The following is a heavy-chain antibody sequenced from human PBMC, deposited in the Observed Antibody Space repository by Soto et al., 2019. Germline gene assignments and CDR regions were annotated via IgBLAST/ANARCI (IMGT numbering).Heavy chain of an antibody. CDR1: GFTFSSYS. V-gene: IGHV3-21*01. D-gene: IGHD3-10*01. J-gene: IGHJ6*03. CDR2: ISSSSSYI. CDR3: ARDFRRPNMVRGPRDYMDV. Sequence: EVQLVESGGGLVKPGGSLRLSCAASGFTFSSYSMNWVRQAPGKGLEWVSSISSSSSYIYYADSVKGRFTISRDNAKNSLYLQMNSLRAEDTAVYYCARDFRRPNMVRGPRDYMDVWGKGTTVTVSS.